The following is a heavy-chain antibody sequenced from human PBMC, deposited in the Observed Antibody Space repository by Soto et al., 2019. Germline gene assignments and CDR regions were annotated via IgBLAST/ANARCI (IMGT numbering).Heavy chain of an antibody. V-gene: IGHV4-34*01. CDR3: ARGPGENYYGSGSYLYYYGMDV. D-gene: IGHD3-10*01. CDR2: VNHSGST. J-gene: IGHJ6*02. Sequence: SETLSLTCAVYGGSFSGYYWSWIRTPPGKGLEWIGEVNHSGSTNYNPSLKSRVTISVDTSKNQFSLKLSSVTAADTAVYYCARGPGENYYGSGSYLYYYGMDVWGQGTTVTVSS. CDR1: GGSFSGYY.